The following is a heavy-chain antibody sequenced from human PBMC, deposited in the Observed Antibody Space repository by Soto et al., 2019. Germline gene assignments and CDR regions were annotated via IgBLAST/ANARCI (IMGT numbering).Heavy chain of an antibody. D-gene: IGHD5-18*01. V-gene: IGHV4-4*07. CDR3: AREVRVDTSGCLDY. CDR2: IYTSGST. CDR1: GGSISSYY. J-gene: IGHJ4*02. Sequence: TVSGGSISSYYWSWIRQPAGKGLEWIGRIYTSGSTNYNPSLKSRVTMSVDTSKNQFSLKLSSVTAADTAVYYCAREVRVDTSGCLDYWGQGTLVTVSS.